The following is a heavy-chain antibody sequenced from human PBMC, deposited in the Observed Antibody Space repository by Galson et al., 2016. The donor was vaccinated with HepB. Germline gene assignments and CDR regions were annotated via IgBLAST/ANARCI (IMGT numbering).Heavy chain of an antibody. D-gene: IGHD3-3*01. Sequence: SLRLSCAVPGFTFSTYWMSWVRQAPGKGLEWVANINQDGREKYYVDSVKGRFTISRDNAENSLFLRMNSLRVEDTAVYYCATHMGRYDYWSGYKSNYYYGLDVGGQGTMVSVSS. CDR1: GFTFSTYW. V-gene: IGHV3-7*01. CDR2: INQDGREK. J-gene: IGHJ6*02. CDR3: ATHMGRYDYWSGYKSNYYYGLDV.